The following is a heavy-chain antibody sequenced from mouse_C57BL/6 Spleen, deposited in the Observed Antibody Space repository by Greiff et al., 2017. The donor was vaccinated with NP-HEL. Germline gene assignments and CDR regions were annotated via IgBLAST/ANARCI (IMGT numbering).Heavy chain of an antibody. V-gene: IGHV1-50*01. CDR2: IDPSDSYT. CDR1: GYTFTSYW. CDR3: ASGCYGSSYVRAMDY. Sequence: QVQLQQPGAELVKPGASVKLSCKASGYTFTSYWMQWVKQRPGQGLEWIGEIDPSDSYTNYNQKFKGKATLTVDTSSSTAYMQLSSLTSEDSAVYCCASGCYGSSYVRAMDYWGQGTSVTVSS. J-gene: IGHJ4*01. D-gene: IGHD1-1*01.